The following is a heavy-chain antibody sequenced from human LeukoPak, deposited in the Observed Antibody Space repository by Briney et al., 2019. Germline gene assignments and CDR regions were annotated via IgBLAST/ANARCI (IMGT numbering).Heavy chain of an antibody. CDR3: ARGQIVGATTNYFDY. Sequence: SETLSLTCAVYGGSFSGYYWSWIRQPPGKGLEWIGEINHSGSTNYNPSLKSRVTISVDTSKNQFSLKLSSVTAADTAVYYCARGQIVGATTNYFDYWGQGTRVTVSS. J-gene: IGHJ4*02. CDR1: GGSFSGYY. CDR2: INHSGST. V-gene: IGHV4-34*01. D-gene: IGHD1-26*01.